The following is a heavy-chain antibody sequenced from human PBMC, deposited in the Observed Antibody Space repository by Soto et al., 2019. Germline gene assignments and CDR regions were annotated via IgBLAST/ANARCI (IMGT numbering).Heavy chain of an antibody. CDR1: GFIFSNYD. CDR3: AKENYYDSSGYYYVPHDY. Sequence: GSLRLSCAASGFIFSNYDMSWVRQAPGKGLEWVSVIGGSGTGTYYADSVKGRFTISRDNSRDTLFLQMNSLRAEDTAVYYCAKENYYDSSGYYYVPHDYWGQGALVTVSS. CDR2: IGGSGTGT. J-gene: IGHJ4*02. D-gene: IGHD3-22*01. V-gene: IGHV3-23*01.